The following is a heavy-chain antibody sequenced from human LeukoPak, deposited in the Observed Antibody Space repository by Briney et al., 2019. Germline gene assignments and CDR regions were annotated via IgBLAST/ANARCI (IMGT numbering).Heavy chain of an antibody. D-gene: IGHD6-13*01. CDR3: ASGSAVAAAGDY. Sequence: KPSETLSLTCPVSGGSISSSSYYWGWIRQPPGKGLEWIGTIYYSGSTYYNPSLKSRVTISVDTSKNQFSLRLSSVTAADTAVYYCASGSAVAAAGDYWGQGTLVTVSS. CDR2: IYYSGST. V-gene: IGHV4-39*07. CDR1: GGSISSSSYY. J-gene: IGHJ4*02.